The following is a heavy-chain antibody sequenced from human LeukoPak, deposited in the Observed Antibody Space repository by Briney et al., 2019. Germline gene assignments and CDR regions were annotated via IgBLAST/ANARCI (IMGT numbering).Heavy chain of an antibody. V-gene: IGHV3-15*01. Sequence: GGSLRLSCAASGFTFSNARMSWVRQAPGKGLEWVGHIKSKTDGGTTDYAAPVKGRFTISRDDSENTVSLQMNSLKAEDTAVYFCTTDEWAWGQGTLVTVSS. CDR1: GFTFSNAR. CDR2: IKSKTDGGTT. J-gene: IGHJ4*02. D-gene: IGHD1-26*01. CDR3: TTDEWA.